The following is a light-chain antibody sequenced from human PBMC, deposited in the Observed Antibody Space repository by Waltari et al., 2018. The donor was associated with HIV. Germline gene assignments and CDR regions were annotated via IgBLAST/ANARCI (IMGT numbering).Light chain of an antibody. CDR1: SSDVGSYDL. Sequence: QSALTQPASVSGSPGQSITISCTGTSSDVGSYDLVSWYQQQPDKAPKLMIYEVTKRPSGVSNRFSGSKSGNTASLTISGLQAEDEADYYCCSYAGSNIFNWVFGGRTKLTVL. CDR3: CSYAGSNIFNWV. CDR2: EVT. V-gene: IGLV2-23*02. J-gene: IGLJ3*02.